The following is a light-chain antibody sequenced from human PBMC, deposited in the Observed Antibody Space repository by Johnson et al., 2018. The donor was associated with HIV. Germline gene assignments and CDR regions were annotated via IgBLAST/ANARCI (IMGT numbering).Light chain of an antibody. CDR3: GTWDSGLSAFYG. CDR1: SSNIGNNY. Sequence: QSVLTQPPSVSAAPGQKVTISCSGSSSNIGNNYVSWYQQLPGTAPKLLIYDNNKRPSGIPDRFSGSKSGTSATLGITGLQTGDEAEYYCGTWDSGLSAFYGFGTGTKVTVL. J-gene: IGLJ1*01. V-gene: IGLV1-51*01. CDR2: DNN.